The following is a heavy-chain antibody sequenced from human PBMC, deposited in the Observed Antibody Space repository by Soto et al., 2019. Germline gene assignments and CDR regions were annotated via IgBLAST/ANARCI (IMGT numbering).Heavy chain of an antibody. D-gene: IGHD3-10*01. CDR1: GTSISTSTHY. CDR3: ARDWAVRGVIKYRPTKHPNWFDP. J-gene: IGHJ5*02. Sequence: SETLSLTCNVSGTSISTSTHYWAWVRQPPGRGLEWIGNIYYIGSTYYNPSLKSRVTISVDTSKTQFSLKLSSVTAADTAVYYCARDWAVRGVIKYRPTKHPNWFDPWGQGTLVTVSS. V-gene: IGHV4-39*02. CDR2: IYYIGST.